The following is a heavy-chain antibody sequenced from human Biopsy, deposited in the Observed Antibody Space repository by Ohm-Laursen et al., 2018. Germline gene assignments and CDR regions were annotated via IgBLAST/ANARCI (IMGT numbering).Heavy chain of an antibody. Sequence: GASVKVSCKVSGYTFTSYGISWVRQAPGQGLEWMGWINTENGNTIYAQNLQGRVTMTADTSTSTAYMGVTSLRSDDTAVYYCARAKLEPVYYYYGMDVWGQGTTVTVSS. CDR1: GYTFTSYG. J-gene: IGHJ6*02. V-gene: IGHV1-18*01. CDR3: ARAKLEPVYYYYGMDV. D-gene: IGHD1-1*01. CDR2: INTENGNT.